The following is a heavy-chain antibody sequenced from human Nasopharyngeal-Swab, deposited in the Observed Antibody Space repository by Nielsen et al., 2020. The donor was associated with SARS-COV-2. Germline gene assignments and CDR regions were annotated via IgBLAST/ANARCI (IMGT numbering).Heavy chain of an antibody. CDR1: GFTFSAYD. CDR3: VRDGYFDWSFGY. D-gene: IGHD3-9*01. V-gene: IGHV3-21*01. CDR2: ISTTSDYI. Sequence: GESLKISCLASGFTFSAYDMVWVRQAPGKGLEWVSSISTTSDYIYYADSVKGRFTISRDNARNSLHLQMHSLRAEDTAVYYCVRDGYFDWSFGYWGQGTLVTVSS. J-gene: IGHJ4*02.